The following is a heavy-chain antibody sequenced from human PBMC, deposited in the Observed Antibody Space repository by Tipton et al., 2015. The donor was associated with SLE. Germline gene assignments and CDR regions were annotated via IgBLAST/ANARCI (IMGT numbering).Heavy chain of an antibody. Sequence: TLSLTCTVYAGSIGTYYWSWIRQPPGKGLEWIGEINHSGITNCNPSLKSRVTISVDTSKNQFSLKLSSVTAADTTMYYCARAGRAYYYDSSGYFDYWGQGTLVTVSS. CDR2: INHSGIT. D-gene: IGHD3-22*01. J-gene: IGHJ4*02. CDR3: ARAGRAYYYDSSGYFDY. V-gene: IGHV4-34*01. CDR1: AGSIGTYY.